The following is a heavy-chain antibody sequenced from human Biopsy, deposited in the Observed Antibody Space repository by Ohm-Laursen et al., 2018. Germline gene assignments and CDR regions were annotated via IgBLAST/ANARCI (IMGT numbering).Heavy chain of an antibody. Sequence: ASVKVSCKTSGYTFTAYGISWVRQAPGQGLEWMGWISTYNVDTNIAQKFQGRVSTTTDTSTRTAYMELRSLRSGDTAIYFCARDPGYDFWSGSDPFDIWGQGTLVTVS. CDR2: ISTYNVDT. J-gene: IGHJ3*02. V-gene: IGHV1-18*04. CDR3: ARDPGYDFWSGSDPFDI. D-gene: IGHD3-3*01. CDR1: GYTFTAYG.